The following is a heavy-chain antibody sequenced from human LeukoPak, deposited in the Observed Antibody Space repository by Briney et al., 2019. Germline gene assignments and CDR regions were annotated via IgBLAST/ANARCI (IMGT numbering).Heavy chain of an antibody. CDR1: GGSITSTNW. J-gene: IGHJ4*02. D-gene: IGHD1-26*01. Sequence: SGTLSLTCGVSGGSITSTNWWSWVRQPPGQGLEWIGEISLTGRTNYNPSLIGRVIMSLDESRNQLSLTLTSVTAADTAMYYCTRESGPYCPFGYWGQGTLVVLPS. CDR2: ISLTGRT. CDR3: TRESGPYCPFGY. V-gene: IGHV4-4*02.